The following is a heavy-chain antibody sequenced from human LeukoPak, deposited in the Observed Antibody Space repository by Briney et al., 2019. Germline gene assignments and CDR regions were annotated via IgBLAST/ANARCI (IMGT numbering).Heavy chain of an antibody. CDR2: IKQDGSEK. CDR1: GFTFSSYW. V-gene: IGHV3-7*01. CDR3: ARDEYNWNVDAFDI. Sequence: GGSLRLSCAASGFTFSSYWMSWVRQAPGKGLEWVANIKQDGSEKYYVDSVKGRFTISRDNAKNSLYLQMNSLRAEDTAVYYCARDEYNWNVDAFDIWGQGTVVTVSS. J-gene: IGHJ3*02. D-gene: IGHD1-20*01.